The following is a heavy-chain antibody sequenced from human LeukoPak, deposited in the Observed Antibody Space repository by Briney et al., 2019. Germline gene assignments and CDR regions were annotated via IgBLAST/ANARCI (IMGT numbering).Heavy chain of an antibody. V-gene: IGHV3-30*03. D-gene: IGHD3-9*01. CDR2: ISYDVSNK. CDR1: GFSFRSYG. CDR3: AIDGLRGYDIVIGYSPAFWDI. J-gene: IGHJ3*02. Sequence: GGSLRLSCAASGFSFRSYGMHWVRQAPGKGLEWVALISYDVSNKYYVDSVKGRFTISRDNSKNTLYLQMHSLRAEDTAVYYCAIDGLRGYDIVIGYSPAFWDIWGQGTMVTVSS.